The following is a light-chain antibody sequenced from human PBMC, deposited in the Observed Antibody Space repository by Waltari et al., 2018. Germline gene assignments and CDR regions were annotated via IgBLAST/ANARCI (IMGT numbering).Light chain of an antibody. CDR1: QSVSSS. CDR2: DAT. CDR3: QQRSNWPWT. J-gene: IGKJ1*01. Sequence: EIVLTQSPATLSLSPGERATLSCRASQSVSSSLAWYQQKPGQAPRLLLYDATNRATGIPARFSGGGSWTDFTLTISSLEPEDFVVYYCQQRSNWPWTFGQGTKVEIK. V-gene: IGKV3-11*01.